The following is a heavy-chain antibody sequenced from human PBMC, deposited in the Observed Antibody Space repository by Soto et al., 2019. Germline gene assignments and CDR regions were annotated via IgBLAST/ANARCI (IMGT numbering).Heavy chain of an antibody. CDR3: AKDPTRDYGDYYYYMDV. V-gene: IGHV3-23*01. CDR1: GFTFSSYA. D-gene: IGHD4-17*01. Sequence: GGSLRLSCAASGFTFSSYAMSWVRQAPGKGLEWVSAISGSGGSTYYADSVKGRFTISRDNSKNTLYLQMNSLRAEDTAVYYCAKDPTRDYGDYYYYMDVWGKGTTVTVSS. CDR2: ISGSGGST. J-gene: IGHJ6*03.